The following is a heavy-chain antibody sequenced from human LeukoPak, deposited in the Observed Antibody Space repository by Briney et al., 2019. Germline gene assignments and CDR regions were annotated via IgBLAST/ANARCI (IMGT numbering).Heavy chain of an antibody. Sequence: GGSLRLSCAVSGFGFTFSNLWMSWVRQAPGKGPEWVGHIKSKVDSGTADYGAPVKDRFTISRDDSKNTVYLQVNSLKTEDTAVYYCATDVPYTGGGAIVFWGQGTLVTVSS. V-gene: IGHV3-15*01. CDR2: IKSKVDSGTA. J-gene: IGHJ4*02. D-gene: IGHD3-16*02. CDR3: ATDVPYTGGGAIVF. CDR1: GFGFTFSNLW.